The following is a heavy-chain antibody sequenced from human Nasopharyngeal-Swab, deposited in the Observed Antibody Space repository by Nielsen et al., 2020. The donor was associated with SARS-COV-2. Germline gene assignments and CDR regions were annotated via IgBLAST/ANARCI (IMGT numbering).Heavy chain of an antibody. D-gene: IGHD3-3*02. Sequence: GESLKISCAASGFTFSSYAMHWVRQAPGKGLEWVAVISYDGSNKYYADSVKGRFTISRDNSKNTLYLQMNGLRAEDTAVYYCARDRGAQLADWGQGTLVTVSS. V-gene: IGHV3-30*04. CDR2: ISYDGSNK. J-gene: IGHJ4*02. CDR1: GFTFSSYA. CDR3: ARDRGAQLAD.